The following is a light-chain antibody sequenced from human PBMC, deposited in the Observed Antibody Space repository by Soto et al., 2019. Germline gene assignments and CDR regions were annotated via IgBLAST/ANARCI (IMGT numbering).Light chain of an antibody. V-gene: IGKV1-39*01. CDR1: QSISSY. CDR2: AAS. J-gene: IGKJ5*01. Sequence: DIQMTQSPSSLSASVGDRVTITCRASQSISSYLNWYQQKPGKAPKLLIYAASSLQSGVPARFSGSGSGTDFTLTISSLEPEDFAVYYGQQRASWVTFGQGTRLEI. CDR3: QQRASWVT.